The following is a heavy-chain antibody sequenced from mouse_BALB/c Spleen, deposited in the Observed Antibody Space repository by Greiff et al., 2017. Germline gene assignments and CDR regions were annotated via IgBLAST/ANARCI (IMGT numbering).Heavy chain of an antibody. CDR2: INPYNGDT. CDR3: ARGHYDYDDAMDY. J-gene: IGHJ4*01. CDR1: GYSFTGYF. D-gene: IGHD2-4*01. V-gene: IGHV1-20*02. Sequence: VQLKESGPELVKPGASVKISCKASGYSFTGYFMNWVMQSHGKSLEWIGRINPYNGDTFYNQKFKGKATLTVDKSSSTAHMELRSLASEDSAVYYCARGHYDYDDAMDYWGQGTSVTVSS.